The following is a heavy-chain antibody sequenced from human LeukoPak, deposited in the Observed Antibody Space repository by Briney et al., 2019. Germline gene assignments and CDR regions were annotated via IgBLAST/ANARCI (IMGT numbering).Heavy chain of an antibody. D-gene: IGHD6-13*01. Sequence: SETLSLTCTVSGGSISSYYWSWIRQPPGKGLEWIAYIHYSGSTNYNPSLKSRVTISVDTSKNQFSLKLSSVTAADTAVYYCARLSAVSYSSSWSSGDYWGQGTLVTVSS. CDR3: ARLSAVSYSSSWSSGDY. V-gene: IGHV4-59*08. CDR2: IHYSGST. J-gene: IGHJ4*02. CDR1: GGSISSYY.